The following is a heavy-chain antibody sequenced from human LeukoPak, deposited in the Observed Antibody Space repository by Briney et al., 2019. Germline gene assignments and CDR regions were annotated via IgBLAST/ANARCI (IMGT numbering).Heavy chain of an antibody. J-gene: IGHJ3*01. Sequence: ASVKVSCKASGYTFTNYYLHWVRQAPGQGLEWLGLINPNGGRTSYAQNFQGRVTMTRDTSTTTVYLELSSLRSEDTAVYYCARDMSTRVTPISYAIDVWGQGTMVTVSS. CDR1: GYTFTNYY. V-gene: IGHV1-46*01. CDR2: INPNGGRT. CDR3: ARDMSTRVTPISYAIDV. D-gene: IGHD4-23*01.